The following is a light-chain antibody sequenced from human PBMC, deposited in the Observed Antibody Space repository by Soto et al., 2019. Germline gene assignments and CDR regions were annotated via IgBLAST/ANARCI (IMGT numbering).Light chain of an antibody. CDR3: GTWDSSLSANVV. J-gene: IGLJ2*01. CDR1: SSNLGNNY. V-gene: IGLV1-51*01. Sequence: QSVLTQPPSVSAAPGQKVTISCSGSSSNLGNNYVSWYQQLPGTAPKHLIYDNNKRPSGIPGRFSGSKSGTSATLGITGLQTGDEADYYCGTWDSSLSANVVFGGGTKVTVL. CDR2: DNN.